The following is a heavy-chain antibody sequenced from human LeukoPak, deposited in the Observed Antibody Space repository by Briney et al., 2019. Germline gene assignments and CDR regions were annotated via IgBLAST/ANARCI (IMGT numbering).Heavy chain of an antibody. CDR1: GFTFSSYA. V-gene: IGHV3-23*01. D-gene: IGHD3-22*01. CDR3: AKDRYYDSSGYGYYYYGMDV. CDR2: ISGIGGST. J-gene: IGHJ6*02. Sequence: QPGGSLRLSCAASGFTFSSYAMSWVRQAPGKGLEWVSAISGIGGSTYYADSVKGRFTISRDNSKNTLYLQMNSLRAEDTAVYYCAKDRYYDSSGYGYYYYGMDVWGQGTTVTVSS.